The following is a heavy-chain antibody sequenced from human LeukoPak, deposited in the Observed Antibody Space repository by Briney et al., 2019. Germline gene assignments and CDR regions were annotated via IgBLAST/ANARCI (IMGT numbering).Heavy chain of an antibody. D-gene: IGHD2/OR15-2a*01. CDR2: VDPEDGET. J-gene: IGHJ4*02. CDR3: AREIGGGPYYFDY. CDR1: GYTFTDYY. Sequence: GATVKISCKASGYTFTDYYMHWVQQAPGKGLEWMGRVDPEDGETIYAEKFQGRVTITTDKSTATAYMELSSLTSEDTAVYYCAREIGGGPYYFDYWGQGTLVTVSS. V-gene: IGHV1-69-2*01.